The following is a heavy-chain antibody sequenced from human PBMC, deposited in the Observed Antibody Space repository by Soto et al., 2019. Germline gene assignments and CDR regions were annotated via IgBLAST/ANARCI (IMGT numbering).Heavy chain of an antibody. J-gene: IGHJ4*02. CDR2: MSGSGGST. Sequence: EVQLLESGGGLIQPGGSLRLSCAASGFTFSSYAMSWVRQAPGKGLEWVSAMSGSGGSTYYADSVKGRFTISRDNSKNTLYLQMNSLSAEDTAVYYCARDRRAVAAPPAYWGQGTLVTVSS. V-gene: IGHV3-23*01. D-gene: IGHD6-19*01. CDR3: ARDRRAVAAPPAY. CDR1: GFTFSSYA.